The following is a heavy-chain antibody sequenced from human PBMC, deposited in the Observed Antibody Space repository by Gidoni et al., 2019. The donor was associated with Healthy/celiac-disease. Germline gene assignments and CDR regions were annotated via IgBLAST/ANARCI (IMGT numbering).Heavy chain of an antibody. CDR3: ARGLWFGELSGWFDP. D-gene: IGHD3-10*01. CDR2: IYSGGST. CDR1: GFTVSSNY. Sequence: EVQLVESGGGLVQPGGSLRLSCAASGFTVSSNYMSWVRQAPGNGLEWVSVIYSGGSTYYADSVKGRFTISRHNSKNTLYLQMNSLGAEDTAVYYCARGLWFGELSGWFDPWGQGTLVTVSS. V-gene: IGHV3-53*04. J-gene: IGHJ5*02.